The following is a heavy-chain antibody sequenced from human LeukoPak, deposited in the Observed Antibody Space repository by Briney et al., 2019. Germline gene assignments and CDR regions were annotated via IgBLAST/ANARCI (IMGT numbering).Heavy chain of an antibody. J-gene: IGHJ1*01. D-gene: IGHD3-22*01. CDR1: GGSISSGSYY. Sequence: PSETLSLTCTVSGGSISSGSYYWSWIRQPAGKGLVWIGRIYTSGSTNYNPSLKSRVTISVDTSKNQFSLKLSYVTAADTAVYYCAGGGVPYYYDSSGYYYPFQHWGQGTLVTVSS. CDR2: IYTSGST. V-gene: IGHV4-61*02. CDR3: AGGGVPYYYDSSGYYYPFQH.